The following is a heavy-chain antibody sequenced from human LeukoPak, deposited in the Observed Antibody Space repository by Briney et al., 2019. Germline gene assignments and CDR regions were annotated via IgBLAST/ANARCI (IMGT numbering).Heavy chain of an antibody. CDR2: IIPIFGTA. D-gene: IGHD3-22*01. CDR3: ASYPYDSSGYFFDY. CDR1: GYTFTSFD. J-gene: IGHJ4*02. Sequence: ASVKVSCKASGYTFTSFDINWVRQAPGQGLEWMGGIIPIFGTANYAQKFQGRVTITADESTSTAYMELSSLRSEDTAVYYCASYPYDSSGYFFDYWGQGTLVTVSS. V-gene: IGHV1-69*13.